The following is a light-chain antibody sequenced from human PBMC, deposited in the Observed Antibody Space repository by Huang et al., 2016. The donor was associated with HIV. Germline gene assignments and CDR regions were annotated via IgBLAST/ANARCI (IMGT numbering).Light chain of an antibody. J-gene: IGKJ1*01. CDR1: QSLLHRNGNNS. CDR3: MQVLQTPRT. CDR2: LTS. V-gene: IGKV2-28*01. Sequence: DIVMTQSPRSLSVTPGEPASISCRSIQSLLHRNGNNSLDWHLQRPGQSQQLLIYLTSNRTSGVPDRFSGSGAGTDFTLKISRVEPEDVGVYYCMQVLQTPRTFGQGTKVEIK.